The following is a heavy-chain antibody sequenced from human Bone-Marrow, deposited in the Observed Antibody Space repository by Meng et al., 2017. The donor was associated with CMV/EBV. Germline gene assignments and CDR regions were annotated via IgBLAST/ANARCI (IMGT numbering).Heavy chain of an antibody. J-gene: IGHJ6*02. D-gene: IGHD6-6*01. CDR2: ISAYNGNT. V-gene: IGHV1-18*01. CDR1: GYTFTSYG. CDR3: ARDQPISSSPYGMDV. Sequence: ASVKVSCKASGYTFTSYGISWVRQAPGQGLEWMGWISAYNGNTNYAQKLQGRVTMTTDTSTSTAYMELRSLRSDDTAVYYCARDQPISSSPYGMDVWGQGTTVTVSS.